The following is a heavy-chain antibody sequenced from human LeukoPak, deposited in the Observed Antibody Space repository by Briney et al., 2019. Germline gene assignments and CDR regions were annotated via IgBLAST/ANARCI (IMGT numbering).Heavy chain of an antibody. CDR1: GGTFSSYA. Sequence: SVKVSCKASGGTFSSYAISWVRQAPGQGLEWMGGIIPIFGTANYAQKFQGRLTITTDESTSTAYMELSSLRSEDTAVYYCAALIPVIAVATREGVDYWGQRTLVTVSS. J-gene: IGHJ4*02. CDR3: AALIPVIAVATREGVDY. CDR2: IIPIFGTA. D-gene: IGHD6-19*01. V-gene: IGHV1-69*05.